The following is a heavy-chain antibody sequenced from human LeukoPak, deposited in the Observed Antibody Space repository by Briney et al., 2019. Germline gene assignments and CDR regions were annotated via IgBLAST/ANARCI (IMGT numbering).Heavy chain of an antibody. CDR1: GGSISSSSYY. CDR3: ARDLYCSGGSCYFWFDP. D-gene: IGHD2-15*01. J-gene: IGHJ5*02. V-gene: IGHV4-39*07. CDR2: IYHSGST. Sequence: SETLSLTYTVSGGSISSSSYYWGWIRQPPGKGLEWIGSIYHSGSTYYNPSLKSRVTISVDTSKNQFSLKLSSVTAADTAVYYCARDLYCSGGSCYFWFDPWGQGTLVTVSS.